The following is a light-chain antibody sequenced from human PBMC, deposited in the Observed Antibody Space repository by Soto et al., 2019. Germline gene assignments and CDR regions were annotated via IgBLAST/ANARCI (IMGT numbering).Light chain of an antibody. CDR3: QQYGGSPLYT. J-gene: IGKJ2*01. CDR1: QSVSSSH. CDR2: GAS. Sequence: EIVLTQSPGTLSLSPGERATLSCRASQSVSSSHLAWYQQKPGQAPRLLIYGASSRATGIPDRFSGSGSGTDFTLTISSLEPEDFAVYYCQQYGGSPLYTFGQGTKLEIK. V-gene: IGKV3-20*01.